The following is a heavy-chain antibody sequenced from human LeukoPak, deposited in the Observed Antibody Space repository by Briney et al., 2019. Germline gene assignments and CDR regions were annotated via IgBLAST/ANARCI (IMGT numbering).Heavy chain of an antibody. CDR1: GYTFTSYY. V-gene: IGHV1-46*01. Sequence: ASVKVSCKASGYTFTSYYMHWVRQAPGQGLEWMGIINPSGGSTSYAQKFQGRVTMTRDTSTSTVYMELSSLRSEDTAVYYCARDPLRGRCSGGSCYSGTRWFDPWGQRTLVTVSS. D-gene: IGHD2-15*01. CDR3: ARDPLRGRCSGGSCYSGTRWFDP. CDR2: INPSGGST. J-gene: IGHJ5*02.